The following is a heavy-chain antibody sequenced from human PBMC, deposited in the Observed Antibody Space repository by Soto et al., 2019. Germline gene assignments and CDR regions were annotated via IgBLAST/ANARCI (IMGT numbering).Heavy chain of an antibody. V-gene: IGHV4-31*03. J-gene: IGHJ4*02. D-gene: IGHD2-15*01. CDR3: ARNLTEANSEVVFDS. Sequence: PSETLSLTCTVSGGSIDSGAYYWSWIRQHPGEGLEWIGYIFSSGSTFYNPSLKSRVTMSMDTSRKSFSLNLRSVTAADTAVYYCARNLTEANSEVVFDSWGLGTLVTVSS. CDR1: GGSIDSGAYY. CDR2: IFSSGST.